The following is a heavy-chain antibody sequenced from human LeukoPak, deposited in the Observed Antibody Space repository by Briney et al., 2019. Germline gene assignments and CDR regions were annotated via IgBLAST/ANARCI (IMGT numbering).Heavy chain of an antibody. CDR3: ARGQSSQWLVLAY. CDR1: GFTFSSYS. Sequence: GGSLRLSCAASGFTFSSYSMNWVRQAPGKGLEWVSSISSSSSYIYYADSVKGRFTISRDNAKNSLYLQMNSLRAEDTAVYYCARGQSSQWLVLAYWGQGTLVTVSS. CDR2: ISSSSSYI. J-gene: IGHJ4*02. D-gene: IGHD6-19*01. V-gene: IGHV3-21*01.